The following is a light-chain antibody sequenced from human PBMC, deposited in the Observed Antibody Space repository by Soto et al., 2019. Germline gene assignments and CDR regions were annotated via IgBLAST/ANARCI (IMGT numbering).Light chain of an antibody. V-gene: IGKV1-39*01. J-gene: IGKJ2*01. CDR2: AAS. CDR1: QTMSTY. Sequence: DIQMTQFPSSLSASVGDRVTITCRASQTMSTYLNWYQHKPGKAPKLLIWAASSLQSGVPSRFSGSGYGTDFSLTSSSLQVEDFATYYCQQVYKLPHTFGQGTKVEI. CDR3: QQVYKLPHT.